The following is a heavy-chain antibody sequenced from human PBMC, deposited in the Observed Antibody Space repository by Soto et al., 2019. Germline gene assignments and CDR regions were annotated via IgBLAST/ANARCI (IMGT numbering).Heavy chain of an antibody. V-gene: IGHV5-51*01. D-gene: IGHD3-22*01. J-gene: IGHJ6*02. CDR1: GYSFTSYW. Sequence: PGESLKISCKGSGYSFTSYWIGWVRQMPGKGLELMGIIYPGDSDTRYSPSFQGQVTISADKSISTAYLQWSSLKASDTAMYYCARLYDSSGYYPPVRGYYYYGMDVWGQGTTVTVSS. CDR2: IYPGDSDT. CDR3: ARLYDSSGYYPPVRGYYYYGMDV.